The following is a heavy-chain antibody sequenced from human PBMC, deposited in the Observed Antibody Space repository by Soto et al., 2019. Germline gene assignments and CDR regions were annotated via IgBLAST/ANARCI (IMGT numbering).Heavy chain of an antibody. Sequence: QVHLQQWGAGLLRPSETLSLTCAVYGESFIGYYWTWIRQSPGKGLEWIGEINHGGSTNYNPSLKSRVTISIDTSKNQFSLKSTSVTAADKSVYFCARTDIVTTNWFDPWGQGTLVTVSS. J-gene: IGHJ5*02. CDR2: INHGGST. CDR1: GESFIGYY. V-gene: IGHV4-34*01. CDR3: ARTDIVTTNWFDP. D-gene: IGHD5-12*01.